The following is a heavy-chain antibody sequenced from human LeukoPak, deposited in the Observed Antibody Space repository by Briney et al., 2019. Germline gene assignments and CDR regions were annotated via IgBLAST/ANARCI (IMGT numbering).Heavy chain of an antibody. CDR3: ARDSSSWYSSRVLDY. CDR2: ISSSSSYI. CDR1: GFTFSSYS. D-gene: IGHD6-13*01. V-gene: IGHV3-21*01. Sequence: GGSLRLSCAASGFTFSSYSMNWVRQAPGKGLEWVSSISSSSSYIYYADSVKGRFTFSRDNAKNSLYLQMNSLRAEDTAVYYCARDSSSWYSSRVLDYWGQGTLVTVSS. J-gene: IGHJ4*02.